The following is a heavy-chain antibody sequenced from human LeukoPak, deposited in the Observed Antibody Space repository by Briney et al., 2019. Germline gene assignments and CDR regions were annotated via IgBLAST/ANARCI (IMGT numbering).Heavy chain of an antibody. D-gene: IGHD3-10*01. Sequence: PPETLSLTCAVYGGSFSGYYWSWIRQPPGKGLEWIGEINHSGGTNYNPSLKSRVTISVDTSKNQFSLKLSSVTAADTAVYYCAREGTSPYYYGSGTKPADYWGQGTLVTVSS. J-gene: IGHJ4*02. V-gene: IGHV4-34*01. CDR3: AREGTSPYYYGSGTKPADY. CDR2: INHSGGT. CDR1: GGSFSGYY.